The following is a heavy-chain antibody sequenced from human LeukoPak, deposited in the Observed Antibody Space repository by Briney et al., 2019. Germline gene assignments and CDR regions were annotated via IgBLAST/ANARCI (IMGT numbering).Heavy chain of an antibody. CDR2: ISAYNGNT. D-gene: IGHD3-3*01. V-gene: IGHV1-18*01. CDR1: GYTFTSYG. J-gene: IGHJ4*02. CDR3: AREKSSVTIFGVVTSLFDY. Sequence: GASVKVSCKASGYTFTSYGISWVRQAPGQGLEWMGWISAYNGNTNYAQKLQGRVTMTTDTSTSTAYMELRSLRSDDTAVYYCAREKSSVTIFGVVTSLFDYWGQGTLVTVSS.